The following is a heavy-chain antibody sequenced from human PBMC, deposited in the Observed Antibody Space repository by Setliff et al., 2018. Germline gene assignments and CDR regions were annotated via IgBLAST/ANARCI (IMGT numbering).Heavy chain of an antibody. Sequence: ASVKVSCKASGGTFSSYGISWVRQAPGQGLEWLGGTIPNFGTTNYAQEFQGRVTIITDESTSTAYMELSSLRFEDTAVYYCAREGVDTRSSTDYRYYMDLWGKGTTVTV. CDR2: TIPNFGTT. CDR1: GGTFSSYG. V-gene: IGHV1-69*05. J-gene: IGHJ6*03. CDR3: AREGVDTRSSTDYRYYMDL. D-gene: IGHD5-18*01.